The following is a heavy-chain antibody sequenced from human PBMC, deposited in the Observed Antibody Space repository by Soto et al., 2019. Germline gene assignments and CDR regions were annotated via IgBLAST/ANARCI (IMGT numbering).Heavy chain of an antibody. CDR3: AREVQPVVRREYDC. J-gene: IGHJ4*02. CDR1: GFTFSSCT. D-gene: IGHD1-1*01. CDR2: VSGGGTT. Sequence: EVQLVESGGDLVKPGGSLRLSCAVSGFTFSSCTMNWVRQAPGKGLEWVSSVSGGGTTYYADSVKGRFTISRDNARNSLYLQMNSRRTEDTAVYYCAREVQPVVRREYDCWGQGTLVTVSS. V-gene: IGHV3-21*01.